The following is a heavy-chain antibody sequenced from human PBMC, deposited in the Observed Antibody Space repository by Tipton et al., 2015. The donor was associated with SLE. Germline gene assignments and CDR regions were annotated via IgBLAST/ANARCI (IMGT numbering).Heavy chain of an antibody. J-gene: IGHJ4*02. V-gene: IGHV4-38-2*02. CDR3: ARTEATIFGVIIYFDY. D-gene: IGHD3-3*01. Sequence: TLSLTCTVSGYSISSGYYWGWIRQPPGKGLEWIGSIYYSGSTYYNPSLKSRVTISVDTSKNQFSLKLSSVTAADTAVYYCARTEATIFGVIIYFDYWGQGTLVTVSS. CDR2: IYYSGST. CDR1: GYSISSGYY.